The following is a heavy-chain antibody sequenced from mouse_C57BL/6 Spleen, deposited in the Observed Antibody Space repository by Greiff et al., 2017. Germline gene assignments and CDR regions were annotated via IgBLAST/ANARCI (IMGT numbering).Heavy chain of an antibody. CDR3: TRSYDSYWYFDV. CDR1: GYTFTDYE. Sequence: VQLQQSGAELVRPGASVTLSCKASGYTFTDYEMHWVKQTPVHGLEWIGAIDPETGGTAYNQKFKGKAILTADKSSSTAYMELRSLTSEDSAVYYCTRSYDSYWYFDVWGTGTTVTVSS. D-gene: IGHD2-4*01. J-gene: IGHJ1*03. CDR2: IDPETGGT. V-gene: IGHV1-15*01.